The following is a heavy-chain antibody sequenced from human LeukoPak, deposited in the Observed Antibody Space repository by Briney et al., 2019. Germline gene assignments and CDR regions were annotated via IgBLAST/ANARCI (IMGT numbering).Heavy chain of an antibody. CDR2: ISHSGST. CDR3: ARGYCSGSNCYLPFDS. V-gene: IGHV4-34*01. CDR1: GVSFSGYY. D-gene: IGHD2-2*01. Sequence: SETLSLTCAVSGVSFSGYYWTWIRQPPGKGLEWIGEISHSGSTNYNPSLKSRVTISIDTSKNQFSLTLSSVTAADTAVYYCARGYCSGSNCYLPFDSWGQGTLVTVSS. J-gene: IGHJ4*02.